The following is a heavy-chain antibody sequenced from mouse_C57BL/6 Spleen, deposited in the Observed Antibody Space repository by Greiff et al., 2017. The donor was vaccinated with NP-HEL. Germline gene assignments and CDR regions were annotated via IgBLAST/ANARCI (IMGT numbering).Heavy chain of an antibody. CDR1: GYTFTSYW. Sequence: QVQLQQSGAELVMPGASVKLSCKASGYTFTSYWMHWVKQRPGQGLEWIGEIDPSDSYTNYNQKFKGKSTLTVDKSSSTAYMQLSSLTSEDSAVYYCARPHYGSSYAYWGQGTLVTVSA. CDR3: ARPHYGSSYAY. J-gene: IGHJ3*01. V-gene: IGHV1-69*01. CDR2: IDPSDSYT. D-gene: IGHD1-1*01.